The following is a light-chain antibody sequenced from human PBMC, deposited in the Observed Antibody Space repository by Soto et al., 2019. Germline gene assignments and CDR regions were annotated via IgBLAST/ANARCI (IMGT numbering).Light chain of an antibody. CDR2: GAS. J-gene: IGKJ1*01. CDR1: QSVSSSQ. CDR3: HQRQSWPRT. V-gene: IGKV3-20*01. Sequence: EIVLTQSPGTLSLSPGERATLSCRASQSVSSSQLGWYQQKLGQAPRLLIYGASSRATGVPDRFSGSGSGTDFTLTISDVQPEDFALYYCHQRQSWPRTFGQGTKVDI.